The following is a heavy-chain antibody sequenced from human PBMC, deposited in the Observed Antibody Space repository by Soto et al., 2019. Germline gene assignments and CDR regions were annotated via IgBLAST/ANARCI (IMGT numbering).Heavy chain of an antibody. V-gene: IGHV5-10-1*01. J-gene: IGHJ6*02. CDR1: GYSFTSYW. D-gene: IGHD2-2*01. CDR2: IDPSDSYT. CDR3: AAETDIVVVPAVPYYYYGMDV. Sequence: GESLKISCKGSGYSFTSYWISWVRQMPGKGLEWMGRIDPSDSYTNYSPSFQGHVTMSADKSISTAYLQWSSLKASDTAMYYCAAETDIVVVPAVPYYYYGMDVWGQGTTVTVSS.